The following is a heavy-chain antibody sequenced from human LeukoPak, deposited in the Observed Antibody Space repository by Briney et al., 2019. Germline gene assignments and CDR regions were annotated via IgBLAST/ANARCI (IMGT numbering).Heavy chain of an antibody. J-gene: IGHJ3*02. CDR1: GGSISSYY. D-gene: IGHD4-17*01. V-gene: IGHV4-59*01. CDR2: IYYSGST. Sequence: SETLSLTCTVSGGSISSYYWSWIRQPPGKGLEWIRYIYYSGSTNYNPSLKSRVTISVDTSKNQFSLKLSSVTAADTAVYYCAKLGGFYGDHPYDAFDIWGQGTMVTVSS. CDR3: AKLGGFYGDHPYDAFDI.